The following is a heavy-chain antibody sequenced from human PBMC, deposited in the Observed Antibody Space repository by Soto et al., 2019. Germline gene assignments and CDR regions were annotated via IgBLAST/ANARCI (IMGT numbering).Heavy chain of an antibody. V-gene: IGHV3-23*01. J-gene: IGHJ4*02. Sequence: PGGSLRLSCTASGFTFSSHAMSWVRQAPGKGLEWVSPISGSGGTTYYADSVKGRFTISRDNSKNTLYLQMTSLSVEDTAVYYWAKQPTYCSKSVCFFLDSWGLGTLVTVSS. CDR2: ISGSGGTT. CDR1: GFTFSSHA. D-gene: IGHD2-8*01. CDR3: AKQPTYCSKSVCFFLDS.